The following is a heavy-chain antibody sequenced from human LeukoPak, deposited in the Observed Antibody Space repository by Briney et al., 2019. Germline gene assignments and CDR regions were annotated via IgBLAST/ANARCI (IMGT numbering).Heavy chain of an antibody. CDR3: ARLVVVSTNWFDP. Sequence: GGSLRLSCAASGFTVSSNYMSWVRQAPGKGLEWVSVIYSGGSTYYADSVKGRFTISRDNFKNTLYLQMNSLRAEDTAVYYCARLVVVSTNWFDPWGQGTLVTVSS. CDR2: IYSGGST. V-gene: IGHV3-53*01. J-gene: IGHJ5*02. D-gene: IGHD3-22*01. CDR1: GFTVSSNY.